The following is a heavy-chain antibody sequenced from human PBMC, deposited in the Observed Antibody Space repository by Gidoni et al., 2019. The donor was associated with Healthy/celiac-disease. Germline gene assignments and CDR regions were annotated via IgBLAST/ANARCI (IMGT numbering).Heavy chain of an antibody. CDR1: GFTFSSYG. CDR3: ATPITHYYDSSGYYPVY. D-gene: IGHD3-22*01. J-gene: IGHJ4*02. Sequence: QVQLVESGGGVVQPGRSLRLSCAASGFTFSSYGMHWVRQAPGKGLEWVAVISYDGSNKYYADSVKGRFTISRDNSKNTLYLQMNSLRAEDTAVYYCATPITHYYDSSGYYPVYWGQGTLVTVSS. V-gene: IGHV3-30*03. CDR2: ISYDGSNK.